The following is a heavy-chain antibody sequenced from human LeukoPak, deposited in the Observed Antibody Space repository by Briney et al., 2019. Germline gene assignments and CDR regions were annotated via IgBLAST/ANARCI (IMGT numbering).Heavy chain of an antibody. J-gene: IGHJ5*02. CDR3: ARDPQIPADSSGYYYGNWFDP. Sequence: SETLSLTCTVSGGSISSSSYYWGWIRQPPGKGLEWIGSIYYSGSTYYNPSLKSRVTISVDTSKNQFSLKLSSATAADTAVYYCARDPQIPADSSGYYYGNWFDPWGQGTLVTVSS. D-gene: IGHD3-22*01. CDR1: GGSISSSSYY. CDR2: IYYSGST. V-gene: IGHV4-39*02.